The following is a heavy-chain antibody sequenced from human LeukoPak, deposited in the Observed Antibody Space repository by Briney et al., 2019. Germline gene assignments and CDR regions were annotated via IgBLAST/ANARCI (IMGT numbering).Heavy chain of an antibody. Sequence: GKSLRLSCAASGFTFSSYGMHWVRQAPGKGLEWVAVISYDGSNKYYADSVKGRFTISRDNSKNTLYLQMNSLRAGDTAVYYCAKVLRFLEWLYPFDYWGQGTLVTVSS. V-gene: IGHV3-30*18. J-gene: IGHJ4*02. CDR1: GFTFSSYG. D-gene: IGHD3-3*01. CDR2: ISYDGSNK. CDR3: AKVLRFLEWLYPFDY.